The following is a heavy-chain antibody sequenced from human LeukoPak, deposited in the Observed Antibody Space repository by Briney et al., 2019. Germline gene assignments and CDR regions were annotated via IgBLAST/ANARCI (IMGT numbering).Heavy chain of an antibody. CDR1: GDSISGDVYY. D-gene: IGHD1-14*01. J-gene: IGHJ2*01. V-gene: IGHV4-30-2*01. Sequence: SQTLSLTCTVSGDSISGDVYYWSWIRQPPGKGLEWIGYIYHSGSTYYSPSLKGRVTISVDRSKNQFSLNLNSVTAADTAVYYCARDMRPDGWYFDLWGRGTLVTVSS. CDR3: ARDMRPDGWYFDL. CDR2: IYHSGST.